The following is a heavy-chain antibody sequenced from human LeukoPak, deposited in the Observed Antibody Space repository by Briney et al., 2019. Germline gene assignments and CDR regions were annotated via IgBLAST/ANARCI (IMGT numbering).Heavy chain of an antibody. D-gene: IGHD3-10*01. Sequence: PGGSLRLSCAASGFTFSSYSMNWVRQAPGKGLEWVSSISSSSSYIYYADSVKGRFTISRDNAKNSLYLQMNSLRAEDTAVYYCARPQSSRITMVRGVKREIAFDIWGQGTMVTVSS. CDR3: ARPQSSRITMVRGVKREIAFDI. J-gene: IGHJ3*02. CDR2: ISSSSSYI. CDR1: GFTFSSYS. V-gene: IGHV3-21*01.